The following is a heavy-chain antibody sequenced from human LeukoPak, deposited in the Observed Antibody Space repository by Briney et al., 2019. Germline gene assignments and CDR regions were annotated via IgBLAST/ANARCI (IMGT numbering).Heavy chain of an antibody. J-gene: IGHJ4*02. CDR2: IYYRGNA. Sequence: PSETLSLTCTVSGGSISSSNYYWAWIRQPPGQGLEWIGSIYYRGNAYYNPSLKSRVTISGDTSKNQFSLKLSSVTAADTAVYYCARAGATGVITAFDYWGQGTLATVSS. V-gene: IGHV4-39*07. CDR1: GGSISSSNYY. D-gene: IGHD3-22*01. CDR3: ARAGATGVITAFDY.